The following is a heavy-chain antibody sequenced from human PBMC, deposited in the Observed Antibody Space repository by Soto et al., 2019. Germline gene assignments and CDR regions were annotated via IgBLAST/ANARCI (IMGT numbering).Heavy chain of an antibody. D-gene: IGHD2-2*01. Sequence: ASVKVSCKASGYTFTSYDINWVRQATGQGLEWMGRIIPILGIANYAQKFQGRVTITADKSTSTAYMELSSLRSEDTAVYYCASLVVPAAPDDAFDIWGQGTMVTVSS. V-gene: IGHV1-69*04. CDR1: GYTFTSYD. CDR2: IIPILGIA. CDR3: ASLVVPAAPDDAFDI. J-gene: IGHJ3*02.